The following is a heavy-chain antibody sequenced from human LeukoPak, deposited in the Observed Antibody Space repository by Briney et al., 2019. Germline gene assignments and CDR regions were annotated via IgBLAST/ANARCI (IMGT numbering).Heavy chain of an antibody. CDR2: ISSSSSTI. V-gene: IGHV3-48*01. Sequence: GGSLRLSCAASGFTFSSYSMNWVRQAPGKGLEWVSYISSSSSTIYYADSVKGRFTISRDNAKNSLYLQMNSLRAEDTAVYYCARALHKLWFGESAFDWGQGTLVTVSS. CDR1: GFTFSSYS. J-gene: IGHJ4*02. CDR3: ARALHKLWFGESAFD. D-gene: IGHD3-10*01.